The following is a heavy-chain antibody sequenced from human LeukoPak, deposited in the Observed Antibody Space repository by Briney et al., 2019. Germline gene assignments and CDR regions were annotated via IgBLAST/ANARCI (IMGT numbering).Heavy chain of an antibody. J-gene: IGHJ3*02. CDR1: GYTFTSYD. D-gene: IGHD3-22*01. CDR2: MNPNSGNT. CDR3: ARGRYYDSSGYYSRRYAFDI. Sequence: GASVKVSCKASGYTFTSYDINWVRQATGQGLEWMGWMNPNSGNTGYAQKFQGRVTMTRNTSISTAYMELSSLRSEDTAVYYCARGRYYDSSGYYSRRYAFDIWGQGTMVTVSS. V-gene: IGHV1-8*01.